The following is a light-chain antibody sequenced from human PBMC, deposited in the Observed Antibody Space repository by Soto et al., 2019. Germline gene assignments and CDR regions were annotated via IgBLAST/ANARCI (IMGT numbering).Light chain of an antibody. CDR2: AAS. CDR1: QSISSY. V-gene: IGKV1-39*01. J-gene: IGKJ4*01. CDR3: QQSYSTPLT. Sequence: DXQMTHSPSSLSASVGDRVTITCLASQSISSYLNWYQQKPGKAPKLLIYAASSLQSGVPSRFSGSGSGTDLTLTISSLQPEDFATYYCQQSYSTPLTFGGGTKVDIK.